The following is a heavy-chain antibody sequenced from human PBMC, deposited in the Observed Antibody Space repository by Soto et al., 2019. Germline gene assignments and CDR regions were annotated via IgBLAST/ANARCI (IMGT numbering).Heavy chain of an antibody. CDR2: IYYSGST. V-gene: IGHV4-59*01. Sequence: PSETLSLTCTFSVGSISIYYWSWIRQPPGKGLEWIGYIYYSGSTNYNPSLKSRVTISVDTSKNQFSLKLSSVAAADAAVYYCARSNYYDSSGYTNWGQGTMVTVSS. J-gene: IGHJ4*02. CDR3: ARSNYYDSSGYTN. D-gene: IGHD3-22*01. CDR1: VGSISIYY.